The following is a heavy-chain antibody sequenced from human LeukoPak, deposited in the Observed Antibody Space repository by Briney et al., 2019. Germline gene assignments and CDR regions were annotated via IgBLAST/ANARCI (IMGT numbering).Heavy chain of an antibody. CDR1: GGSFSGYY. J-gene: IGHJ4*02. D-gene: IGHD1-7*01. CDR2: INHSGST. Sequence: SETLSLTCAVYGGSFSGYYWSWIRQPPGKGLEWIGEINHSGSTNYNPSLKSRVTISVDTSKNQFSLKLSSVTAADTAVYYCARDYNWNWDYWGQGTLVTVSS. CDR3: ARDYNWNWDY. V-gene: IGHV4-34*01.